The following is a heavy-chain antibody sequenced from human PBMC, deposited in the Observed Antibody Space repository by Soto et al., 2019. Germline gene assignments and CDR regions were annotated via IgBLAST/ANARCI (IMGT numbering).Heavy chain of an antibody. D-gene: IGHD3-16*02. CDR1: DFTFSSFW. CDR2: IKEDGSVR. V-gene: IGHV3-7*01. J-gene: IGHJ4*02. CDR3: MRDFQGY. Sequence: GGSLRLSCAASDFTFSSFWMSWVRQAPGKGLEWVANIKEDGSVRNYVDSVKGRFTISRDNAKNLLILQMNSLRVDDTAVYYCMRDFQGYRGQGTLVTVSS.